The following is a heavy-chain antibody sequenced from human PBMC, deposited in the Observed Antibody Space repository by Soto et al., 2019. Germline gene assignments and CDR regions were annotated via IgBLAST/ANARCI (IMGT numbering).Heavy chain of an antibody. V-gene: IGHV3-7*01. J-gene: IGHJ4*02. Sequence: GGSLRLSCAASGFTFSSYWMSWVRQAPGKGLEWVANIKQDGSEKYYVDSVEGRFTISRDNAKNSLYLQMNSLRAEDTAVYYCARDRGCSSTSCYIDYWGQGTLVTVSS. D-gene: IGHD2-2*02. CDR3: ARDRGCSSTSCYIDY. CDR1: GFTFSSYW. CDR2: IKQDGSEK.